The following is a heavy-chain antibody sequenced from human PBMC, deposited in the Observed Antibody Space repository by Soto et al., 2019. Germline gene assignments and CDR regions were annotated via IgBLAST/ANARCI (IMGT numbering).Heavy chain of an antibody. Sequence: LRLSCAASGFSVSSNYMTWVRQAPGKGLEWVSHIYSGGTTHHADYVKGRFTITRDNSKNTLYLQMNSLRTEDTALYYCARGYGTSYGFGFWGQGTLVTVSS. CDR3: ARGYGTSYGFGF. J-gene: IGHJ4*02. CDR1: GFSVSSNY. D-gene: IGHD3-16*02. CDR2: IYSGGTT. V-gene: IGHV3-53*01.